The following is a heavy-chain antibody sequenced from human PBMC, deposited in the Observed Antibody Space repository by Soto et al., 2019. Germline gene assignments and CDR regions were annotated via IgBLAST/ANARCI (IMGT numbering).Heavy chain of an antibody. J-gene: IGHJ6*02. V-gene: IGHV4-61*01. CDR2: VSNSGST. D-gene: IGHD6-6*01. CDR3: AGGRGIAVRPYYYGMDV. Sequence: PSETLSLTCTVSGDSVNTVNYYWTWIRQPPGKGLEWIGYVSNSGSTNYSPSLKSRVTLSADTSKNQFYLRLTSVAAADTAVYYCAGGRGIAVRPYYYGMDVWGQGTTVTVSS. CDR1: GDSVNTVNYY.